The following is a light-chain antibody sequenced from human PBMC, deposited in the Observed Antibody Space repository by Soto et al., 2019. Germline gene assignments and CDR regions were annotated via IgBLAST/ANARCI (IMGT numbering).Light chain of an antibody. Sequence: EIVMTQSPTTLSVSPGERATLSCRASQSVSSYLAWYQQKPGQAPRLLIYGASTRATGIPAMFSGSGSGTEFTLTISSLQSEDFAVYYCQQYKNWPPLTFGGGTKVEIK. CDR2: GAS. V-gene: IGKV3-15*01. J-gene: IGKJ4*01. CDR1: QSVSSY. CDR3: QQYKNWPPLT.